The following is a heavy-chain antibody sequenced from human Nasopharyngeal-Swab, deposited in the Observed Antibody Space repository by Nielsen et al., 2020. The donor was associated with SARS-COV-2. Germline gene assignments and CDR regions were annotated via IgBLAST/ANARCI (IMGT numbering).Heavy chain of an antibody. CDR3: ASLRADTPDFAY. D-gene: IGHD2-15*01. Sequence: GGSLRLSCAASRFAFSHYPMHWVRQAPGKGLEWVTVISSDGSDKQYADSVKGRFSISRDNSKYTLYLQMMSLRPEDTGVYFCASLRADTPDFAYWGQGTLVTVSS. CDR1: RFAFSHYP. CDR2: ISSDGSDK. V-gene: IGHV3-30*03. J-gene: IGHJ4*02.